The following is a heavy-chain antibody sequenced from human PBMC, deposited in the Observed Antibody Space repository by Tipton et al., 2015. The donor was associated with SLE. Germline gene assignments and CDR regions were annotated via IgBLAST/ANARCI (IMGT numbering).Heavy chain of an antibody. D-gene: IGHD5-18*01. V-gene: IGHV3-9*01. J-gene: IGHJ4*02. CDR3: ARDRGGLVDTGMIEY. CDR1: GFTFDDYA. Sequence: SLRLSCAASGFTFDDYAMHWVRQAPGKGLEWVSGISWNSGSIGYADSVKGRFTISRDNAKNSLYLQMNSLRVEDTALYYCARDRGGLVDTGMIEYWGQGTLVTVSS. CDR2: ISWNSGSI.